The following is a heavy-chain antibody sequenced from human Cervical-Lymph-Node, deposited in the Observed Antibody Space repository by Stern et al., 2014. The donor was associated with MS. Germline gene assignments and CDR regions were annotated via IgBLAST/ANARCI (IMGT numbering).Heavy chain of an antibody. CDR2: IGPICGTT. J-gene: IGHJ6*02. V-gene: IGHV1-69*01. D-gene: IGHD1-1*01. CDR3: ARDSTTGMDV. CDR1: GDTFSSYA. Sequence: QLVPSGAEVKKPGSSVKVSCKTSGDTFSSYAISWVRQGPGQGLEWMGGIGPICGTTSYAENIKGRVTITADVYTNTAYLDLSRLGSDDTAVYYCARDSTTGMDVWGQGTTVTVSS.